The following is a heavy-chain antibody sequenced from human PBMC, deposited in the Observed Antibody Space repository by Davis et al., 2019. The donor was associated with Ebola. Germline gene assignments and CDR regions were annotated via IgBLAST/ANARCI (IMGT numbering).Heavy chain of an antibody. CDR3: ARDAITMVQGVIITSRYFDL. CDR2: ISYDGSNK. J-gene: IGHJ2*01. D-gene: IGHD3-10*01. CDR1: GFTFSSYA. V-gene: IGHV3-30-3*01. Sequence: GGSLRLSCAASGFTFSSYAMHWVRQAPGKGLEWVAVISYDGSNKYYADSVKGRFTISRDNSKNTLYLQMNSLRAEDTAVYYCARDAITMVQGVIITSRYFDLWGRGTLVTVSS.